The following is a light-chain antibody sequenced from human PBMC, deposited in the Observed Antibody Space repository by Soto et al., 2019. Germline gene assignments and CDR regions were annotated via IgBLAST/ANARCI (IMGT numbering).Light chain of an antibody. CDR2: DAS. Sequence: DIQMTQSPSSLSASVGDRVTITCQAIQDISNYLNWYQQKPGKAPKLLIYDASNLETGVPSRFSGSGSGTDFTFTISSLQPEDIATYYCQQYDNLITFGPGTKVDIK. V-gene: IGKV1-33*01. CDR3: QQYDNLIT. J-gene: IGKJ3*01. CDR1: QDISNY.